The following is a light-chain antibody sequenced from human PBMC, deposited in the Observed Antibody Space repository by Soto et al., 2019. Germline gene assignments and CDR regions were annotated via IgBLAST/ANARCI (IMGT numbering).Light chain of an antibody. Sequence: SALTQPASVSGSPGQSITISCTGTSSDVGSYNLVSWYQQHPDKAPKLIIYEVSQRPSGVSNRFSGSKSGNAASLTISGLQAEDEADYYCCSYAGSSTLVFGGGTKVTVL. V-gene: IGLV2-23*02. CDR3: CSYAGSSTLV. CDR2: EVS. CDR1: SSDVGSYNL. J-gene: IGLJ3*02.